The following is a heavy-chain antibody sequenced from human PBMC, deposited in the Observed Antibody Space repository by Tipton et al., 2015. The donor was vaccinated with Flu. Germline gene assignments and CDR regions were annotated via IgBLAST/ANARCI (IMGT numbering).Heavy chain of an antibody. CDR1: GDTFSSYA. D-gene: IGHD1-14*01. CDR2: IIPTYTTP. V-gene: IGHV1-69*15. Sequence: QLVQSGAEVKKPGSSVKVSCKASGDTFSSYAISWLRQAPGQGLEWMGRIIPTYTTPIYARKFQGRVTLTAGESTNIAYMELSSLRSGDRAVYYCARDRSPKYAIGRYNESYCCGMDVWGQGTTVIVSS. CDR3: ARDRSPKYAIGRYNESYCCGMDV. J-gene: IGHJ6*02.